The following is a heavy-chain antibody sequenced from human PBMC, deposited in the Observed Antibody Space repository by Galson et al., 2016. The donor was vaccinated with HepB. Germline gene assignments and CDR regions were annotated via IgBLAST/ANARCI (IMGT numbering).Heavy chain of an antibody. CDR2: IRQDGGQK. CDR1: GFTFSNYW. J-gene: IGHJ4*02. Sequence: SLRLSCAASGFTFSNYWMSWVRQTPGKGLEWVANIRQDGGQKSYVDSVKGRFTISRDNAKESLYLQMSSLGFDDTAVYYCARDGSGGFDHWGQGTLVTVSS. V-gene: IGHV3-7*01. D-gene: IGHD3-16*01. CDR3: ARDGSGGFDH.